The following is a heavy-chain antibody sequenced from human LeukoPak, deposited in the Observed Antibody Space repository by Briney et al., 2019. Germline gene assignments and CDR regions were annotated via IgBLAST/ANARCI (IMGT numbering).Heavy chain of an antibody. J-gene: IGHJ4*02. D-gene: IGHD3-9*01. V-gene: IGHV1-2*02. CDR1: GYTFTGYY. Sequence: GASVKVSCKASGYTFTGYYMHWERQAPGQGLEWMGWINPNSGGTNYAQKFQGRVTMTRDTSISTAYMELSRLRSDDTAVYYCARARMYYDILPDYWGQGTLVTVSS. CDR3: ARARMYYDILPDY. CDR2: INPNSGGT.